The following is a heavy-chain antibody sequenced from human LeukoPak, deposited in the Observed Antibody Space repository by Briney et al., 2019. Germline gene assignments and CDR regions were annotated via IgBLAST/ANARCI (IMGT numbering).Heavy chain of an antibody. Sequence: SVKVSCKASGGTFSSYAISWVRQAPGQGLEWMGGIIPIFGTANYAQKFQGRVTITADESTSTAYMELSSLRSEDTAVYYCASAEGYYGSGSYSRLYYYYMDVWGKGTTVTISS. D-gene: IGHD3-10*01. J-gene: IGHJ6*03. CDR3: ASAEGYYGSGSYSRLYYYYMDV. CDR1: GGTFSSYA. CDR2: IIPIFGTA. V-gene: IGHV1-69*13.